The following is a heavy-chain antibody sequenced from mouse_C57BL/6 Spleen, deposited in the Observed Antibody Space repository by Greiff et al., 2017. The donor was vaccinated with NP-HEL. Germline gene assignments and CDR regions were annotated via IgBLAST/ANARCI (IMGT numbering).Heavy chain of an antibody. Sequence: EVMLVESGGGLVKPGGSLKLSCAASGFTFSDYGMHWVRQAPEKGLEWVAYISSGSSTIYYADTVKGRFTISRDNAKNTLFLQMTSLRSEDTAMYYCARPPFYYCNYGFAYWGQGTLVTVSA. CDR1: GFTFSDYG. D-gene: IGHD2-1*01. V-gene: IGHV5-17*01. CDR3: ARPPFYYCNYGFAY. CDR2: ISSGSSTI. J-gene: IGHJ3*01.